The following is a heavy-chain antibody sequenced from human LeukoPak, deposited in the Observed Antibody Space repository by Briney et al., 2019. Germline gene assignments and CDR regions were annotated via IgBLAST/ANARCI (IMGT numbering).Heavy chain of an antibody. CDR1: GYTFTSYG. Sequence: ASVKVSCKASGYTFTSYGISWVRQAPGQGLEWMGWISAYNGNTNYAQKLQGRVTMTEDTSTDTAYMELSSLRSEDTAVYYCATSPTGGYKHPKYYARIQFFDYWGQGTLVTVSS. V-gene: IGHV1-18*01. CDR3: ATSPTGGYKHPKYYARIQFFDY. D-gene: IGHD3-22*01. J-gene: IGHJ4*02. CDR2: ISAYNGNT.